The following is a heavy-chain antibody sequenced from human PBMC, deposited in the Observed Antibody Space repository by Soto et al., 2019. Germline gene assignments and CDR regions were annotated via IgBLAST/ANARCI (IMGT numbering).Heavy chain of an antibody. CDR2: IYPSGST. CDR1: GGSISGFY. J-gene: IGHJ4*02. CDR3: ARDSSGYYYLFDY. Sequence: SETLSLTCTVSGGSISGFYWSWIRQPAGKELEWIGGIYPSGSTNYNPSLKSRVTMSIDTSKNQFSLKLTSVTAADTAVYFCARDSSGYYYLFDYWGQGPLVTVSS. D-gene: IGHD3-22*01. V-gene: IGHV4-4*07.